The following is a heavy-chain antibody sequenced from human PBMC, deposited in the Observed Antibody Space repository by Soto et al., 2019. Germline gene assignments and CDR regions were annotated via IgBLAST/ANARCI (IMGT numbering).Heavy chain of an antibody. J-gene: IGHJ4*02. CDR2: MFHSGSS. D-gene: IGHD3-10*01. Sequence: SETVSRTWIVSDYSISSGYYWCCFRQSPGRGLEWIGSMFHSGSSYSNPSLKSRVTISVDTSKNQFSLKLTSVTAADTAVYYCARELHYYGSGLLDSWGQGTLVTVSS. CDR3: ARELHYYGSGLLDS. CDR1: DYSISSGYY. V-gene: IGHV4-38-2*02.